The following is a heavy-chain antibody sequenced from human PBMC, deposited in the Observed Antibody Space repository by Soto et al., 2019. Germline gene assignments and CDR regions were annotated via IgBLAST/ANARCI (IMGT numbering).Heavy chain of an antibody. V-gene: IGHV1-2*02. CDR2: IDPRNGGT. Sequence: ASVKVSCKASGYTITAYCIHWVRQAPGQGLEWMGWIDPRNGGTVYAQKFQGRVTMTRDTSISTVYMDLSGLGSDDTALYFCARDDYGIYPYWGQGSLVTVSS. CDR3: ARDDYGIYPY. CDR1: GYTITAYC. D-gene: IGHD1-26*01. J-gene: IGHJ4*02.